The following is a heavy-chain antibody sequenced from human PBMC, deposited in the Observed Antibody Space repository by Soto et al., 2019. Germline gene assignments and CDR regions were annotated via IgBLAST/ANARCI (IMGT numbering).Heavy chain of an antibody. Sequence: EVQLVESGGGLVQPGGSLRLSCEAARGAFGDYWIHWVRQAPGKGLVWVPRINRDANDIIYADSVKGRFTASRDTAKNMVFLQTISLRVEDPAVSYCARDVPHTWFDSWGQGTLVTVSS. CDR1: RGAFGDYW. V-gene: IGHV3-74*01. CDR2: INRDANDI. CDR3: ARDVPHTWFDS. J-gene: IGHJ5*01.